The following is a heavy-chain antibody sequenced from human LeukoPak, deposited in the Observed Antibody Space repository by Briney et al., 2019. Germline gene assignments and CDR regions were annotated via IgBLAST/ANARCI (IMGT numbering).Heavy chain of an antibody. CDR3: ARGLRGIHAYYYYYGMDV. V-gene: IGHV4-34*01. CDR1: GGSFSGYY. J-gene: IGHJ6*02. Sequence: SETLSLTCAVYGGSFSGYYWSWIRQPPGKGLEWIGEINHSRSTNYNPSLKSRVTISVDTSKNQFSLKLSSVTAADTAVYYCARGLRGIHAYYYYYGMDVWGQGTTVTVSS. CDR2: INHSRST. D-gene: IGHD2/OR15-2a*01.